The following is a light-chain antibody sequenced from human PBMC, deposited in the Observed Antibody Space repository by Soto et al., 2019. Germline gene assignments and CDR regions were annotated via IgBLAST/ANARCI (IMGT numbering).Light chain of an antibody. CDR1: SSNIGSNY. Sequence: QSVLTQPPSASGTPGQRVTISCSGSSSNIGSNYVYWYQQLPGTAPKLLIYRNNQRPSGVPDRFSGSKSGTSASLAISGLRSEDEADYYCAAWDDSLSALFGTGKKVTVL. V-gene: IGLV1-47*01. J-gene: IGLJ1*01. CDR2: RNN. CDR3: AAWDDSLSAL.